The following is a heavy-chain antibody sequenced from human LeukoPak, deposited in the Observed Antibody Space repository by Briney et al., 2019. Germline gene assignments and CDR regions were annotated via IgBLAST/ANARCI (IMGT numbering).Heavy chain of an antibody. V-gene: IGHV3-30*02. CDR1: GFPFSSYG. D-gene: IGHD3-10*01. CDR2: IPYDGSDK. J-gene: IGHJ4*02. Sequence: GGSLRLSCAASGFPFSSYGMHWVRQAPGKGLEWVAFIPYDGSDKFYADSVKGRFTISRDNSKNTLYLQMNSLRAEDTAVYYCAGRGSGSYFDYWGQGTLVTVSS. CDR3: AGRGSGSYFDY.